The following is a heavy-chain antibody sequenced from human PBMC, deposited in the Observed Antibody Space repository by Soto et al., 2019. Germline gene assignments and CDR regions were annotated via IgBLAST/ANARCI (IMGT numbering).Heavy chain of an antibody. CDR2: ITPVFGTA. V-gene: IGHV1-69*01. D-gene: IGHD4-17*01. CDR1: ADTFNSYS. Sequence: QVQLVQSGAEVKKPGSSVKVSCKASADTFNSYSLSWLRQAPGQRLERMGGITPVFGTADYAQSFADRLTITADDSTSTVYMELSSLRSDDTAVYYCARSLEGTTVTNWFDPWGQGALVTVSS. CDR3: ARSLEGTTVTNWFDP. J-gene: IGHJ5*02.